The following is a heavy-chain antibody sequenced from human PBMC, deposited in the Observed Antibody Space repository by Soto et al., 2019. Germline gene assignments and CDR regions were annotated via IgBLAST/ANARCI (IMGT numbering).Heavy chain of an antibody. D-gene: IGHD3-22*01. V-gene: IGHV1-69*01. Sequence: QVQLVQSGAEVKKPGSSVKVSCKASGGTFSSYAISWVRQAPGQGLEWMGGIIPIFGTANYAQKFQGRVTITADESTSTAYMELSSLRSEDTAVYYCARDHYYESSGYYRYYYGMDVWGQGTTVTVSS. CDR2: IIPIFGTA. CDR3: ARDHYYESSGYYRYYYGMDV. J-gene: IGHJ6*02. CDR1: GGTFSSYA.